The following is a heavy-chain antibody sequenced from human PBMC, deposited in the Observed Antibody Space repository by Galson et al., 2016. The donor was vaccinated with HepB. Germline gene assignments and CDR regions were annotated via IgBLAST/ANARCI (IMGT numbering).Heavy chain of an antibody. Sequence: ETLSLTCTISGASVSNDRLYWSWIRQPPGKGLEWIGFYHHSGNTHYNASLKSRVTISFDTSKNQFSLKLRSVTAADTAVYYCAKDNSGSYIDYWGQGILVTVSS. D-gene: IGHD1-26*01. CDR1: GASVSNDRLY. CDR2: YHHSGNT. CDR3: AKDNSGSYIDY. J-gene: IGHJ4*02. V-gene: IGHV4-61*01.